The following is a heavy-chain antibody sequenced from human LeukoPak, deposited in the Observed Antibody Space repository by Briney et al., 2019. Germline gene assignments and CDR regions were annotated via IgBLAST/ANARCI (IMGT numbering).Heavy chain of an antibody. Sequence: GRSLRPSCAASRFASSSYWMHWVRHAPGKGLVWVSRINIDGSNTTYANSVKGRFTISRDNAKNTLYLQMNSLRAEDTAVYYCARAYSSGWYDWFDPWGQGTLVTVSS. V-gene: IGHV3-74*01. CDR1: RFASSSYW. CDR2: INIDGSNT. D-gene: IGHD6-19*01. J-gene: IGHJ5*02. CDR3: ARAYSSGWYDWFDP.